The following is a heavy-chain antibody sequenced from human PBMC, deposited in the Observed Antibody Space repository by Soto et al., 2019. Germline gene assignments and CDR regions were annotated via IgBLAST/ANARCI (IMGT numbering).Heavy chain of an antibody. V-gene: IGHV3-49*03. CDR1: GFTSGDYA. Sequence: PGGSLRLSCSASGFTSGDYAMSWFRQAPGKGLEWVGFIRSKAYGGTTEYAASVKGRFSISRDDSKNIAYLLMNSLKTEDTAVYYCTREAVRYFEWLVRYYGMDVWGQGNTVTVSS. CDR2: IRSKAYGGTT. D-gene: IGHD3-9*01. CDR3: TREAVRYFEWLVRYYGMDV. J-gene: IGHJ6*02.